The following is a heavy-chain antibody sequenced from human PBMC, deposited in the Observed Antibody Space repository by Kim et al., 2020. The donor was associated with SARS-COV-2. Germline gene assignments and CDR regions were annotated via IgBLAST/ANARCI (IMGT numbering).Heavy chain of an antibody. J-gene: IGHJ3*02. V-gene: IGHV4-30-2*05. Sequence: GSTSSNPSLKSRITISTDTSKNHFSLTLPSVTTADTAVYYCATAAGDAFDIWGQGTMVTVSS. CDR2: GST. CDR3: ATAAGDAFDI. D-gene: IGHD6-13*01.